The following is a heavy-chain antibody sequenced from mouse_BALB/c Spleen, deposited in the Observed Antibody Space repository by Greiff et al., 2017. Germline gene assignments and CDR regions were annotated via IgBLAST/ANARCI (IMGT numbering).Heavy chain of an antibody. CDR3: AMNYGSSRQYFDV. CDR2: IDPYNGGT. CDR1: GYAFTSYN. D-gene: IGHD1-1*01. J-gene: IGHJ1*01. V-gene: IGHV1S135*01. Sequence: VQLQQSGPELVKPGASVKVSCKASGYAFTSYNMYWVKQSHGKSLEWIGYIDPYNGGTSYNQKFKGKATLTVDKSSSTAYMHLNSRTSEDSAVYYCAMNYGSSRQYFDVWGAGTTVTVSS.